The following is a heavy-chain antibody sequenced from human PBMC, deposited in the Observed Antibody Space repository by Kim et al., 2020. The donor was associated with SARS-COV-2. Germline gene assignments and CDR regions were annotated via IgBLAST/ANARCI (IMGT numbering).Heavy chain of an antibody. CDR2: INHSGST. V-gene: IGHV4-34*01. Sequence: SETLSLTCAVYGGSFSGYYWSWIRQPPGKGLEWIGEINHSGSTNYNPSLKSRVTISVDTSKNQFSLKLSSVTAADTAVYYCARCIAARKSSRGMDVWGQGTTVTVSS. J-gene: IGHJ6*02. D-gene: IGHD6-6*01. CDR1: GGSFSGYY. CDR3: ARCIAARKSSRGMDV.